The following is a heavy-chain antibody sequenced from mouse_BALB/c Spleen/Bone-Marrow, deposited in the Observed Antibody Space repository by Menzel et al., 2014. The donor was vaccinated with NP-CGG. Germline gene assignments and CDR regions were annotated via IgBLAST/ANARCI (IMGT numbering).Heavy chain of an antibody. CDR2: ISYSGTT. CDR3: AKTGTRYYFDY. CDR1: GYSITSDYA. J-gene: IGHJ2*01. D-gene: IGHD4-1*01. V-gene: IGHV3-2*02. Sequence: EVKLVDSGPGLVKPSQSLSLTCTVTGYSITSDYAWNWIRQFPGNKLEWMGYISYSGTTSYNPSLKSRISITRDTSKNQFFLQLNSVTTEDTATYYCAKTGTRYYFDYWGQGTTLTVSS.